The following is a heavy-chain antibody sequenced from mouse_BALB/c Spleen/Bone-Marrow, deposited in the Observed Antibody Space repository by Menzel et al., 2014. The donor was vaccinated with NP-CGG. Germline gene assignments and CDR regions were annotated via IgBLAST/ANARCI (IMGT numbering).Heavy chain of an antibody. CDR3: AKPEDGYAMDY. CDR1: GFSLTSNG. Sequence: VQLVESGPGLVAPSQSLSITCTVSGFSLTSNGVSWVRQPPGKGLEWLGVIWGDGSTKYHSALISRLSISKDNSKSRVFLKLNSLHTDDTATYYCAKPEDGYAMDYWGQGPSVTVSS. CDR2: IWGDGST. V-gene: IGHV2-3*01. J-gene: IGHJ4*01. D-gene: IGHD2-3*01.